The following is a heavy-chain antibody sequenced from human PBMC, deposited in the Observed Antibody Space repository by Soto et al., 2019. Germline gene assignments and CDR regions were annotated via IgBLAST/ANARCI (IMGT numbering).Heavy chain of an antibody. V-gene: IGHV3-33*01. D-gene: IGHD3-3*01. Sequence: LRLSCAASGFTFSSYGMHWVRQAPGKGLEWVAVIWYDGSNKYYADSVKGRFTISRDNSKNTLYLQMNSLRAEDTAVYYCARDLFRSIFGVVTPPLYGMDVWGQGTTVTVSS. CDR2: IWYDGSNK. J-gene: IGHJ6*02. CDR3: ARDLFRSIFGVVTPPLYGMDV. CDR1: GFTFSSYG.